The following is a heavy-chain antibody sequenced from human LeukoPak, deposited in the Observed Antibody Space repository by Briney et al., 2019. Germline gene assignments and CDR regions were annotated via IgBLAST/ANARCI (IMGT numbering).Heavy chain of an antibody. CDR3: ARRLSYSSSFGAFDI. V-gene: IGHV5-51*01. J-gene: IGHJ3*02. Sequence: GESLKISCKGSGYNFPSYWIAWVRQMPGKGLEWMGIIYPGDSDTRYSPSFQGQVTISADKSISTAYLQWSSLKASDTAMYYCARRLSYSSSFGAFDIWGQGTMVTVSS. CDR2: IYPGDSDT. D-gene: IGHD6-13*01. CDR1: GYNFPSYW.